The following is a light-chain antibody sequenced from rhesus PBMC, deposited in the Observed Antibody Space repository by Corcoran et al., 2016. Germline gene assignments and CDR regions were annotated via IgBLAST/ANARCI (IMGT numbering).Light chain of an antibody. CDR2: RAS. CDR1: QGISNW. V-gene: IGKV1-69*01. CDR3: QQHDNSPYS. J-gene: IGKJ2*01. Sequence: DIQMTQSPSSLSASVGDRVTITCRARQGISNWLAWYKQKPGKAPKLLIYRASTLETGVPSRFSGSGSGTDFTLTISSLQPEDIATYYCQQHDNSPYSFGQGTKVEIK.